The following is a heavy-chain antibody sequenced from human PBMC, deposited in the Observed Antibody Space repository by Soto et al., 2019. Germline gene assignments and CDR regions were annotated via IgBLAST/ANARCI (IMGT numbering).Heavy chain of an antibody. V-gene: IGHV3-15*01. J-gene: IGHJ4*02. CDR1: GFTFNDAW. CDR2: IKSKADGGTT. CDR3: VTDENWEPPTTLMEVAGFDY. D-gene: IGHD6-19*01. Sequence: DVQLTESGGGLVKPGGSLRLTCAASGFTFNDAWMSWVRQAPGKGLEWVGRIKSKADGGTTDYAAPVKGRFTVSRDDAYRMLYLQMNDLKTEDTAVYYCVTDENWEPPTTLMEVAGFDYWGQGTLVTVSP.